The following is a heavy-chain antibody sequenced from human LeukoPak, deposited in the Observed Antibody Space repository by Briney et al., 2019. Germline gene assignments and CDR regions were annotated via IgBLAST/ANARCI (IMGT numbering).Heavy chain of an antibody. CDR3: AGIIRWFHRGAFDI. V-gene: IGHV1-3*01. CDR1: GYSFTSYS. D-gene: IGHD2-15*01. J-gene: IGHJ3*02. Sequence: GASVEVSCKASGYSFTSYSVHWVRQAPGQRLEWMGWINGGNGDTKYAQKFQGRVTITRDTSASTSYMELSSLRSEDTAVYFCAGIIRWFHRGAFDIWGQGARVIVSS. CDR2: INGGNGDT.